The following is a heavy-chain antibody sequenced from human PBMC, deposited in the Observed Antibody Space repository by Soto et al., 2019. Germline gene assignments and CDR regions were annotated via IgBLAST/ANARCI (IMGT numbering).Heavy chain of an antibody. V-gene: IGHV1-8*01. Sequence: ASVKVSCKASGYTFTSYDINCVRQATGQGLEGMGWMNPNSGNTGYAQKCQGRVTMTRNTSISTAYMELSSLRSEDTAVYYCARERTVAGNDYWGQGTQVTVSS. D-gene: IGHD6-19*01. CDR2: MNPNSGNT. CDR3: ARERTVAGNDY. CDR1: GYTFTSYD. J-gene: IGHJ4*02.